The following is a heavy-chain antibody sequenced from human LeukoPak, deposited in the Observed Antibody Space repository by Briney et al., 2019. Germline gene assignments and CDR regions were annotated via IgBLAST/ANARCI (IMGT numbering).Heavy chain of an antibody. CDR2: INHSGST. V-gene: IGHV4-34*01. CDR3: AIAPARYFDY. Sequence: KSSETLSLTCAVYGGSFSGYYWSWIRQPPGKGLEWIGEINHSGSTNYNPSLKSRVTISVDTSKNQFSLKLSSVTAADTAVYYCAIAPARYFDYWGQGTLVTVSS. CDR1: GGSFSGYY. D-gene: IGHD2-2*01. J-gene: IGHJ4*02.